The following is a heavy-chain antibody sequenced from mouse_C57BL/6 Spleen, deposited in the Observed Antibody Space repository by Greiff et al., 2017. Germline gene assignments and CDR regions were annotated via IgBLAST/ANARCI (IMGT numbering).Heavy chain of an antibody. CDR1: GYAFSSSW. CDR2: IYPGDGDT. Sequence: QVQLQQSGPELVKPGASVKISCKASGYAFSSSWMNWVKQRPGKGLEWIGRIYPGDGDTNYNGKFKGKATLTADKSSSTAYMQLSSLTSEDSAVYFCARGVITTVYFDYWGQGTTLTVSS. J-gene: IGHJ2*01. V-gene: IGHV1-82*01. D-gene: IGHD1-1*01. CDR3: ARGVITTVYFDY.